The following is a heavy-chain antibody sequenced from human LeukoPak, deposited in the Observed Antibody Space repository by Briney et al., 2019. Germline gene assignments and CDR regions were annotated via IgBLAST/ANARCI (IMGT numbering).Heavy chain of an antibody. V-gene: IGHV3-7*03. Sequence: PGGSLRLSCVASGFAFSSYWMTWVRQAPGKGLEWVANIKQDGGEEYYVDSVKGRFTIFRDNSKNVLYLQMDRLRAEDTAVYSCAKDVCTSPRCLLYFDSWGQGTLVTVSS. CDR2: IKQDGGEE. CDR3: AKDVCTSPRCLLYFDS. CDR1: GFAFSSYW. J-gene: IGHJ4*02. D-gene: IGHD2-8*01.